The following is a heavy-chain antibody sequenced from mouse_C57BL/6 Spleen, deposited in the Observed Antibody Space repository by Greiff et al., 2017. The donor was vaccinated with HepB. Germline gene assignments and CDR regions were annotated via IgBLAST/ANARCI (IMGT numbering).Heavy chain of an antibody. CDR3: ARQGGYGSSWFAY. D-gene: IGHD1-1*01. CDR2: ISGGGGNT. Sequence: EVQLVESGGGLVKPGGSLKLSCAASGFTFSSYTMSWVRQTPEKRLEWVATISGGGGNTYYPDSVKGRFTISRDNAKNTLYLQMSRLRSEDTALYYCARQGGYGSSWFAYWGQGTLVTVSA. J-gene: IGHJ3*01. CDR1: GFTFSSYT. V-gene: IGHV5-9*01.